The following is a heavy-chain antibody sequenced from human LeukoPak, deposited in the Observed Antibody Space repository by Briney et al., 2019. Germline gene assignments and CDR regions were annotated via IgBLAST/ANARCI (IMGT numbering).Heavy chain of an antibody. CDR1: GFSFSSYW. Sequence: PGGSLRLSCAASGFSFSSYWMHWVRQAPGKGLVWVSRINSDGSSTTYADSVQGRFTISRDYAKNTLYLQMDSLRAEDTAVYYCARPHYYDSSGYQGGDAFDIWGQGTMVTVSS. CDR3: ARPHYYDSSGYQGGDAFDI. J-gene: IGHJ3*02. D-gene: IGHD3-22*01. V-gene: IGHV3-74*01. CDR2: INSDGSST.